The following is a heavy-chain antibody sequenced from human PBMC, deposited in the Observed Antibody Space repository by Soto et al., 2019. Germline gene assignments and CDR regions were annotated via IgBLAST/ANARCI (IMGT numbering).Heavy chain of an antibody. CDR2: ISNSFSDGNT. D-gene: IGHD1-7*01. V-gene: IGHV3-23*01. CDR3: AKVFSPELGNYFDH. Sequence: GGSLRLSCAASGFTFSTYAMNWVRQAPGKGLDWVSAISNSFSDGNTHYADSVKGRFTISRDNAKNTVFLEMNSLRAEDTAVYYCAKVFSPELGNYFDHWGQGTLVTVSS. J-gene: IGHJ4*02. CDR1: GFTFSTYA.